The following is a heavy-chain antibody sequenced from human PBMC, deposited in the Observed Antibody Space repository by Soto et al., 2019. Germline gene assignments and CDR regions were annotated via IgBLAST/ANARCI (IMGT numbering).Heavy chain of an antibody. CDR1: GGSFSGYY. CDR3: AIRAYCGDDCLVDY. D-gene: IGHD2-21*02. Sequence: SETLSLTCAVYGGSFSGYYWSWIRQPPGKGLEWIGEINHSGSTNYNPSLKSRVTISVDTSKNQFSLKLSSVTAADTAVYYCAIRAYCGDDCLVDYWGQGTLVTVSS. V-gene: IGHV4-34*01. J-gene: IGHJ4*02. CDR2: INHSGST.